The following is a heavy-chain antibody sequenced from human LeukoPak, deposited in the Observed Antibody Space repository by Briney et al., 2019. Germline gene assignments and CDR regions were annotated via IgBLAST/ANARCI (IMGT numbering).Heavy chain of an antibody. D-gene: IGHD4-23*01. J-gene: IGHJ1*01. V-gene: IGHV3-7*01. Sequence: GGSLRLSCAASGFTFSVYWMTWVRQAPGQGLEWVANIKEDGREKYYVDSVKGRFTISRDNAKNSLYLQMNSLRAEDTAMYFCTSHDGTYFPHWGQGTLVTVSS. CDR3: TSHDGTYFPH. CDR2: IKEDGREK. CDR1: GFTFSVYW.